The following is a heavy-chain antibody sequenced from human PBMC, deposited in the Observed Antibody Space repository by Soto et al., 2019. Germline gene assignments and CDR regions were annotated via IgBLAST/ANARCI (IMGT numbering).Heavy chain of an antibody. D-gene: IGHD6-13*01. J-gene: IGHJ6*03. CDR2: IYHSGST. V-gene: IGHV4-4*02. Sequence: SETLSLTCAVSSGSISSSNWWSWVRQPPGKGLEWIGEIYHSGSTNFNPSLKSRVTISVDKSKNQFSLKLSSVTAADTAVYYCARDSRYSSSWRAYYYYYMDVWGKGTTVTVSS. CDR1: SGSISSSNW. CDR3: ARDSRYSSSWRAYYYYYMDV.